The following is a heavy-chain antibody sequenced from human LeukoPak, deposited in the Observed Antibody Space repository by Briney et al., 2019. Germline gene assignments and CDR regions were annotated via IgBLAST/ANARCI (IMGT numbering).Heavy chain of an antibody. CDR1: GFTFDDYG. J-gene: IGHJ6*03. CDR3: ARGGYSSGWSDTYYFYTDV. V-gene: IGHV3-20*04. Sequence: GGSLRLSCAASGFTFDDYGMTWVRQAPGKGLGWVSGINWNGSSTAYADSVKGRFTMSRDNAKNSLYLQMNGLRGDDTALYYCARGGYSSGWSDTYYFYTDVWGKGTTVTVSS. CDR2: INWNGSST. D-gene: IGHD6-19*01.